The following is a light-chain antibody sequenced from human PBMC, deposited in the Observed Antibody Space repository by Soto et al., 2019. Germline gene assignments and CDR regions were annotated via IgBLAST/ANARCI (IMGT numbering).Light chain of an antibody. CDR2: EVS. J-gene: IGLJ1*01. CDR1: SSDVGGYNY. V-gene: IGLV2-8*01. CDR3: SSYTSSNSLV. Sequence: QSVLTQPPSASGSPGQSVTISCTGTSSDVGGYNYVSWYQQHPGKAPKLMIYEVSKRPSGVPDRFSGSKSGNTASLTVSGLQAEDEADYFCSSYTSSNSLVFGPGPKFTVL.